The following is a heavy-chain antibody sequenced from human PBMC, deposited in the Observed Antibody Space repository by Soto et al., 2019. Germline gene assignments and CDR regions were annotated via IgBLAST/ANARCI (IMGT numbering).Heavy chain of an antibody. J-gene: IGHJ4*02. V-gene: IGHV3-23*01. Sequence: GGSLRLSCAASGFTFSSYAMSWVRQAPEKGLEWVSTINRSGGGTYYGDSVKGRFTISRDNSKNMLYLQMNSLTVEDTAVYYCAKDPPQTGTTFDYWGQGTLVTVS. CDR3: AKDPPQTGTTFDY. CDR1: GFTFSSYA. D-gene: IGHD1-1*01. CDR2: INRSGGGT.